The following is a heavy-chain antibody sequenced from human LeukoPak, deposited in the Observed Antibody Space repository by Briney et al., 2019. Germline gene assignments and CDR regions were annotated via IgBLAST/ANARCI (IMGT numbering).Heavy chain of an antibody. CDR3: ARAAVLRGVRHFDL. J-gene: IGHJ2*01. Sequence: PSQTLSLTCTVSGGSISSGGYYWSWIRQPPGKGLEWIGYIYHSGSTYYNPSLKSRVTISIDTSKNQFSLKLNSVTAADTAVYYCARAAVLRGVRHFDLWGRGTLVTVSS. V-gene: IGHV4-30-2*01. CDR2: IYHSGST. CDR1: GGSISSGGYY. D-gene: IGHD3-10*01.